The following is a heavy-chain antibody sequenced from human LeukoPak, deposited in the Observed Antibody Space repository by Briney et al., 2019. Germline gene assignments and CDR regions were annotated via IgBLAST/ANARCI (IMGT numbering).Heavy chain of an antibody. Sequence: SETLSLTCTVSGGSISSAGYYWSWIRQPPGKGLEWIGYVYHSGSTYYNPSLKSRVTISVDTSKNQFSLKLSSVTAADTAVYYCARVGVFHVGATTDYWGQGTLVTVSS. CDR2: VYHSGST. J-gene: IGHJ4*02. CDR3: ARVGVFHVGATTDY. CDR1: GGSISSAGYY. V-gene: IGHV4-30-2*01. D-gene: IGHD1-26*01.